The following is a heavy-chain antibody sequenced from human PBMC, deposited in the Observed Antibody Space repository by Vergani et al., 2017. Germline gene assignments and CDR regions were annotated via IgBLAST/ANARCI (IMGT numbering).Heavy chain of an antibody. CDR3: ARVNTETNGHLYYYYYMDV. J-gene: IGHJ6*03. D-gene: IGHD4-11*01. V-gene: IGHV4-34*01. Sequence: QVQLQQWGGGLLKPSETLSLTCVVNGGSFTSYHWTWIRQSPGEGLEWVGDINHTGRPDYNPSLKSRLTMSVDKSRYQFSLTLHSVTATDTAIYFCARVNTETNGHLYYYYYMDVWGQGTAVTVS. CDR2: INHTGRP. CDR1: GGSFTSYH.